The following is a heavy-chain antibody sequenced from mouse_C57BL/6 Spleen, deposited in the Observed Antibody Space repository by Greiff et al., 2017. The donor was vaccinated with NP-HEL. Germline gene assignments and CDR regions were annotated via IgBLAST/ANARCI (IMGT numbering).Heavy chain of an antibody. CDR1: GYTFTSYD. V-gene: IGHV1-85*01. D-gene: IGHD1-1*01. CDR3: ARRLLITTVVPFDY. Sequence: QVQLQQSGPELVKPGASVKLSCKASGYTFTSYDINWVKQRPGQGLEWIGWIYPRDGSTKYNEKFKGKATFTAETSSSTAYMELHSLQSEDSAVYFCARRLLITTVVPFDYWGQGTTLTVSS. CDR2: IYPRDGST. J-gene: IGHJ2*01.